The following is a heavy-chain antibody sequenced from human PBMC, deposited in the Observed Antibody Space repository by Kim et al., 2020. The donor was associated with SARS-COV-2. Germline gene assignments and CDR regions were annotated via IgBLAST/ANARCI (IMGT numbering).Heavy chain of an antibody. CDR2: IYYTGDT. CDR3: ARHTEVVKRFDY. CDR1: GGSISSSSYY. D-gene: IGHD2-15*01. J-gene: IGHJ4*02. Sequence: SETLSLTCTVSGGSISSSSYYWGWIRQPPGKGLEWIGTIYYTGDTYYYPSLKSRVAISVDTSKNQFSLKLSSVTTPDTAVYYCARHTEVVKRFDYSGQGT. V-gene: IGHV4-39*01.